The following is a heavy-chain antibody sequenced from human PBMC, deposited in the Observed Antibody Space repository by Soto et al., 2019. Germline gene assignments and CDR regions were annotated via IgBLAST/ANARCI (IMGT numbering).Heavy chain of an antibody. D-gene: IGHD3-22*01. CDR3: ARLRDRSGTASIYNGMDV. J-gene: IGHJ6*02. Sequence: QVHLQESGPELVKPSETLSLTCRVSGVSLTSHYWTWIRQSPGKGLEWIGYIYYSGSTNYSPSLKSRLTMSIDTPSNQFALKLSSVTAADTAIYSCARLRDRSGTASIYNGMDVWGPGTMVTVSS. CDR2: IYYSGST. CDR1: GVSLTSHY. V-gene: IGHV4-59*11.